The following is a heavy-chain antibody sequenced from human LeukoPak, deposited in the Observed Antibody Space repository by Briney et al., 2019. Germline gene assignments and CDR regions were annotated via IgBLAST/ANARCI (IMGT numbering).Heavy chain of an antibody. CDR1: GFTFSNYA. CDR2: ILASGSPT. D-gene: IGHD2-8*01. V-gene: IGHV3-23*01. CDR3: AKDLRPDGVDNFDH. Sequence: PGGSLRLSCAASGFTFSNYAMNWVRQVPGKGLQWVANILASGSPTYYADSVKGRFIISRDNSKNTVYLQMNSLRVEDTAIYYCAKDLRPDGVDNFDHWGQGILVTVSS. J-gene: IGHJ4*02.